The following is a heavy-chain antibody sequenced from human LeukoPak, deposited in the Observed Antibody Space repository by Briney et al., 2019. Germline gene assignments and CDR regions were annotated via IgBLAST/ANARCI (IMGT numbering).Heavy chain of an antibody. Sequence: GASVKVSCKASGYTFTSYGISWVRQAPGQGLEWMGWISAYNGNTNYAQKLQGRVTMTTDTSISTAYMELSRLRSDDTAVYYCARALDNGDRNLGYYYYMDVWGKGTTVTISS. CDR2: ISAYNGNT. D-gene: IGHD4-17*01. V-gene: IGHV1-18*01. CDR3: ARALDNGDRNLGYYYYMDV. CDR1: GYTFTSYG. J-gene: IGHJ6*03.